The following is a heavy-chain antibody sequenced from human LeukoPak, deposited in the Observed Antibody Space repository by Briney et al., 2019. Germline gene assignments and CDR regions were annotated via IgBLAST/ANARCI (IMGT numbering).Heavy chain of an antibody. CDR1: GYTLTSYY. CDR2: INPSGGST. V-gene: IGHV1-46*01. CDR3: ARARRDTRFSASFEFDY. J-gene: IGHJ4*02. D-gene: IGHD2-2*01. Sequence: ASVNVSCKASGYTLTSYYMHWVRQAPGQGLEWMGIINPSGGSTSYAQKFQGRVTMTRDTSTSTVYMELSSLRSEDTAVYYCARARRDTRFSASFEFDYWGQGTLATVSS.